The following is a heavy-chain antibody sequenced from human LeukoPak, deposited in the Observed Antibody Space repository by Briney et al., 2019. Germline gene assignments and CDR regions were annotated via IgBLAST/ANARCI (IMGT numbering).Heavy chain of an antibody. V-gene: IGHV4-39*01. D-gene: IGHD6-19*01. J-gene: IGHJ5*02. CDR2: IYYSGST. CDR1: GGSISSSSYY. CDR3: ARCQPLNPGIAVAGTNWFDP. Sequence: SETLSLTCTVSGGSISSSSYYWGWIRQPPGKGLEWIGSIYYSGSTYYNPSLKSRVTISVDTSKNQFSLKLSSVTAADTAVYYCARCQPLNPGIAVAGTNWFDPWGQGTLVTVSS.